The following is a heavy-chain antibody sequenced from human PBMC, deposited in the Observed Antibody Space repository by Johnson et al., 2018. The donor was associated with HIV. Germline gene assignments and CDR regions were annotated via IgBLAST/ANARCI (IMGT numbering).Heavy chain of an antibody. D-gene: IGHD2-21*01. J-gene: IGHJ3*01. CDR2: ISYDGSNK. CDR3: ARDPITPYERGPDAFDV. CDR1: GFTFSSNA. Sequence: QVQLVESGGGVVQPGRSLRLSCAASGFTFSSNAMHWVRQAPGKGLEWVAVISYDGSNKYYADSVKGRFTISRDNAKNSLYLQMNSLRVEDTAVYYCARDPITPYERGPDAFDVWGQGTVVTVSS. V-gene: IGHV3-30*14.